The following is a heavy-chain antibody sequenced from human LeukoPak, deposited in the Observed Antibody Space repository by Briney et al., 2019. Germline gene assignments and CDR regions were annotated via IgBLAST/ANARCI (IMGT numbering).Heavy chain of an antibody. CDR3: AREFEGVSSGAGH. J-gene: IGHJ4*02. CDR1: GFTFSRYS. CDR2: MSVNIGLI. D-gene: IGHD1-26*01. Sequence: GGSLRLSCAASGFTFSRYSMNWVRQAPGKGLEWVSSMSVNIGLIYYADSVKGRFTVSRDNARNSLYLQMHSLRAEDTAVYYCAREFEGVSSGAGHWGQGTLVTVSS. V-gene: IGHV3-21*01.